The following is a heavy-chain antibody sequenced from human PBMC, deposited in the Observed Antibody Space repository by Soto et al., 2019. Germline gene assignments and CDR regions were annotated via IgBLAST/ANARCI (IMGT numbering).Heavy chain of an antibody. Sequence: SETLSLTCTVSGGSISSSYYYWGWIRQPPGKGLEWIGSIYYSGSTYYNPSLKSRVTISIDTFKNQFSLKLSSVTATDTAVYYCARRVVVVTATNHNWFEPWGQGTLVTVSS. J-gene: IGHJ5*02. D-gene: IGHD2-15*01. V-gene: IGHV4-39*01. CDR1: GGSISSSYYY. CDR3: ARRVVVVTATNHNWFEP. CDR2: IYYSGST.